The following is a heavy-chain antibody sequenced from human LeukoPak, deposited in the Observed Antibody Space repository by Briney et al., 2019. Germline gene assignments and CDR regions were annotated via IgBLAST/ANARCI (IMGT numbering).Heavy chain of an antibody. CDR3: ARDFPAGEQPLDY. J-gene: IGHJ4*02. V-gene: IGHV3-21*01. Sequence: GGSLRLSCAASGFTFSSYSMNWVRQAPGKGLEWVSSISSISSYIYYADSVKGRFTISRNNAKNSLYLQMNSLRAEDTAVYYCARDFPAGEQPLDYWGQGTLVTVSS. CDR1: GFTFSSYS. D-gene: IGHD1/OR15-1a*01. CDR2: ISSISSYI.